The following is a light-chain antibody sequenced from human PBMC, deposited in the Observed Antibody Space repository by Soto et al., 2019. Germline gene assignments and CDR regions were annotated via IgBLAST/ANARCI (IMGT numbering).Light chain of an antibody. J-gene: IGLJ1*01. Sequence: QSALTQPPSASGSPGQSVTISCTGTSSDVGGYDRVSWYQQYPGKAPKLFIYEVSKRPSGVPDRFSGSKSGNMASLTVSGLQAEDEADYYCSSYAGSSNYVFGTGTKLTVL. CDR2: EVS. CDR1: SSDVGGYDR. V-gene: IGLV2-8*01. CDR3: SSYAGSSNYV.